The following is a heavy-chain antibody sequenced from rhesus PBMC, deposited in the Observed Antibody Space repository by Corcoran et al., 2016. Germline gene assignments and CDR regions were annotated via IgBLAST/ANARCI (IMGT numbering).Heavy chain of an antibody. CDR3: AKDNPGWTGYYFY. Sequence: EVQLLQSGAEVKRPGESLRISCKTSGYSFTAGWISWLRQLPGKGLEWMWMIYPGDSDTRYSPSFQAQVTISADKSISTAYLQWSSLKASDTATYYCAKDNPGWTGYYFYWGQGVLVTVSS. D-gene: IGHD3-3*01. V-gene: IGHV5-43*01. J-gene: IGHJ4*01. CDR2: IYPGDSDT. CDR1: GYSFTAGW.